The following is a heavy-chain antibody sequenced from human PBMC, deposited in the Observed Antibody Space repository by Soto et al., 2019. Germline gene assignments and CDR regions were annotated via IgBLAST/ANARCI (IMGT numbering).Heavy chain of an antibody. CDR2: GY. CDR1: GFSLTTSGMT. Sequence: KASGPTLVNPTQTLTLTCTVSGFSLTTSGMTLGWIRQPPGKAPEWLALGYQYSPSLNSRLTITMDTSKNQVVLTMTNMDPVDTATYYCTLRQDSSRGPIYWGQGILVTVSS. V-gene: IGHV2-5*01. CDR3: TLRQDSSRGPIY. D-gene: IGHD6-13*01. J-gene: IGHJ4*02.